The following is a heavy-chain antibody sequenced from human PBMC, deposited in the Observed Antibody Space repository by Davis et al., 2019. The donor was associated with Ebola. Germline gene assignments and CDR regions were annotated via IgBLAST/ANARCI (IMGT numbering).Heavy chain of an antibody. Sequence: MPSETLSLTCTASGGSISSSSYYWGWIRQPPGKGLEWIGSIYYSGSTYYNPSLKSRVTISVDTSKNQFSLKLSSVTAADTAVYYCARHVLIYYGMDVWGQGTTVTVSS. CDR3: ARHVLIYYGMDV. V-gene: IGHV4-39*01. J-gene: IGHJ6*02. CDR2: IYYSGST. CDR1: GGSISSSSYY.